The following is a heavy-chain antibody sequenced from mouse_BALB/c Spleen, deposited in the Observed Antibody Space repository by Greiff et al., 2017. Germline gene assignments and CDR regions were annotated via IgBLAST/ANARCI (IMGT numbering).Heavy chain of an antibody. D-gene: IGHD2-10*02. CDR3: GRSGYGNYYAMDY. Sequence: EVKLLESGPELVKPGASVKISCKASGYSFTGYFMNWVKQSHGKSLEWIGRINPYNGDTFYNQKFKGKATLTVDKSSSTAHMELLSLTSEDSAVYYCGRSGYGNYYAMDYWGQGTSVTVSS. V-gene: IGHV1-37*01. CDR2: INPYNGDT. J-gene: IGHJ4*01. CDR1: GYSFTGYF.